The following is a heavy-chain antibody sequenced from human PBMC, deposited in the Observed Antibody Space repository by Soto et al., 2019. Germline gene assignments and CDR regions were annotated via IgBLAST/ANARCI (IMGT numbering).Heavy chain of an antibody. J-gene: IGHJ4*02. CDR2: INSDGSST. D-gene: IGHD3-10*01. CDR3: AREGWFGDQKNDY. CDR1: GFTFSSYW. V-gene: IGHV3-74*01. Sequence: EVQLVESGGGLVQPGGSLRLSCAASGFTFSSYWMHWVRQAPGKGLVWVSRINSDGSSTSYADSVKGRFTISRDNAKNTLYLQMNSRRAEDTAVYYCAREGWFGDQKNDYWGQGTLVTVSS.